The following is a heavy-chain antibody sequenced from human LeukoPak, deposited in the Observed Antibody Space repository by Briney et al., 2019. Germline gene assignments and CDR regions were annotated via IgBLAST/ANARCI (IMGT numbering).Heavy chain of an antibody. Sequence: SETLSLTCTVSGGSISSSSYYWGWIRQPPGKGLEWIGSIYYSGSTYYNPSLKSRVTISVDTSKNQFSLKLSSVTAADTAVYYCARRYYGSSGYYLRPFDPWGQGTLVTVSS. CDR2: IYYSGST. J-gene: IGHJ5*02. V-gene: IGHV4-39*01. CDR1: GGSISSSSYY. D-gene: IGHD3-22*01. CDR3: ARRYYGSSGYYLRPFDP.